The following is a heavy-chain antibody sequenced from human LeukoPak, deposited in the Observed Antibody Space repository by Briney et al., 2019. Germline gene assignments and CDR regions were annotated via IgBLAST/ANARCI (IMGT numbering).Heavy chain of an antibody. Sequence: GGSLRLSCAASGYTFSSYAMHWVRQAPGKGLEWVAVISYDGSNKYCADSVKGRFTISRDNSKNTLYLQMNSLRAEDTAVYYCARGPSPPDYWGQGTLVTVSS. V-gene: IGHV3-30*04. D-gene: IGHD6-6*01. CDR3: ARGPSPPDY. CDR2: ISYDGSNK. CDR1: GYTFSSYA. J-gene: IGHJ4*02.